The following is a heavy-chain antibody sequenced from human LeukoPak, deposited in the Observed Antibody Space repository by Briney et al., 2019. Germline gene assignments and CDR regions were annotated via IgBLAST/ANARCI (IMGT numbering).Heavy chain of an antibody. D-gene: IGHD6-13*01. CDR2: IYYSGST. CDR3: ASTIAAAGPFDY. CDR1: GGSISTYS. Sequence: PSETLSLTCTVSGGSISTYSWTWIRQPPGKGLEWIGNIYYSGSTYYNPSLKSRVTISVDTSKNQFSLKLSSVTAADTAVYYCASTIAAAGPFDYWGQGTLVTVSS. V-gene: IGHV4-59*04. J-gene: IGHJ4*02.